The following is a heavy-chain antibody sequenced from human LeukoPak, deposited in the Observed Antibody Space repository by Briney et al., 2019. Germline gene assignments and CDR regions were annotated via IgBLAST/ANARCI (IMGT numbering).Heavy chain of an antibody. Sequence: GESLKISCKGSGYSFTSYWIGWVRQMPGKGLEWMGIIYPGDSDTRYSPSFQGHVTISADKSISTAYLQWSSLKASDTAMYYCASSTYYYGSLRLPYYYYMDVWGKGTTVTVSS. V-gene: IGHV5-51*01. CDR2: IYPGDSDT. D-gene: IGHD3-10*01. J-gene: IGHJ6*03. CDR1: GYSFTSYW. CDR3: ASSTYYYGSLRLPYYYYMDV.